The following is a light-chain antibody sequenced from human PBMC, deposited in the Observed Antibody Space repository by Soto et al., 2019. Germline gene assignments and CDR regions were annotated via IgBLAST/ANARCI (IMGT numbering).Light chain of an antibody. J-gene: IGKJ1*01. V-gene: IGKV3-20*01. CDR1: QSVSSSY. Sequence: EIVLTQSPATLSLSPGETATLSCLASQSVSSSYLAWYQHKPGQAPRLLIPGTSSRATGIPDRFSGSGAGTEFTLTISRLEPEDFAVYYCQQYGTTPWTFGQGTKVDIK. CDR2: GTS. CDR3: QQYGTTPWT.